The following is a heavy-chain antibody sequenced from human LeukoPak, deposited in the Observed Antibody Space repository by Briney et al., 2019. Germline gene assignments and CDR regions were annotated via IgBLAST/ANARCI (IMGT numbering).Heavy chain of an antibody. CDR1: GFAFSDFY. V-gene: IGHV3-11*01. CDR2: ISNSGSTL. CDR3: ARDALGSYDY. Sequence: GGSLRLSCAASGFAFSDFYMFWIRQAPGKGLEWISYISNSGSTLYYADSVKGRFTISRDNDKDLLYLQMNSLRADDTAVYYCARDALGSYDYWGQGTLVTVSS. D-gene: IGHD3-10*01. J-gene: IGHJ4*02.